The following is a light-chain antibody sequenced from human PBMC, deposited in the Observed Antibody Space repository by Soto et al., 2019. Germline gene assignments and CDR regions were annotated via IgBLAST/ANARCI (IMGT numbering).Light chain of an antibody. CDR1: RSVLYSSNNKNY. CDR3: QQYYNTPFT. Sequence: DIVMTQSPDSLAVSLGERATINCKSSRSVLYSSNNKNYLAWYQQKPGQPPKLLLYWASSRESGVPDRFSGSGSGTDFTLTIDSLQAEDVAVYYCQQYYNTPFTFGPGTKVDI. V-gene: IGKV4-1*01. CDR2: WAS. J-gene: IGKJ3*01.